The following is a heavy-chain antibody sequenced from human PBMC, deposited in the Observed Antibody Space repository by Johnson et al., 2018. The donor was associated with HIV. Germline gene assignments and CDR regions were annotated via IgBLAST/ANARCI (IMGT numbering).Heavy chain of an antibody. D-gene: IGHD1-14*01. V-gene: IGHV3-20*04. CDR1: GFTFSSYA. CDR3: ARPGPRKAFDI. J-gene: IGHJ3*02. CDR2: INWNGGST. Sequence: VQLVESGGGLVQPGGSLRLSCAASGFTFSSYAMSWVRQAPGKGLEWVSGINWNGGSTGYADSVKGRFTISRANAKNSLYLQMNSLRAEDTALYYCARPGPRKAFDIWGQGTMVTVSS.